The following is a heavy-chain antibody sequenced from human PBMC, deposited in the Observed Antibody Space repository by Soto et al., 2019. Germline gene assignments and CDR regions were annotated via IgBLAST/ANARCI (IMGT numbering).Heavy chain of an antibody. CDR2: ISGSGGST. Sequence: PGGSLRLSCAASGFTFSSYAMSWVRQAPGKGLEWVSAISGSGGSTYYADSVKGRFTISRDNSKNTLYLQMNSLRAEDTAVYYCAKNEYYYDSSAPLGAFDIWGQGTMSLSPQ. J-gene: IGHJ3*02. D-gene: IGHD3-22*01. CDR3: AKNEYYYDSSAPLGAFDI. V-gene: IGHV3-23*01. CDR1: GFTFSSYA.